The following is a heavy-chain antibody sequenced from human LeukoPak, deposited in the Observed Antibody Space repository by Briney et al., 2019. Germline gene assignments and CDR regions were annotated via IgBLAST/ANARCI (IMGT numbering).Heavy chain of an antibody. J-gene: IGHJ4*02. CDR2: IRHVGSNK. CDR3: AKVRGAYCSSTSCRYYFDY. V-gene: IGHV3-30*02. Sequence: GGSLRLSCAASGFTFSCYCMQGVRQAPRKGLDWVAFIRHVGSNKYYADSVKGRFTISSDNSKNTLYLQMNSLRAEDTAVYYCAKVRGAYCSSTSCRYYFDYWGQGTLVTVSS. CDR1: GFTFSCYC. D-gene: IGHD2-2*01.